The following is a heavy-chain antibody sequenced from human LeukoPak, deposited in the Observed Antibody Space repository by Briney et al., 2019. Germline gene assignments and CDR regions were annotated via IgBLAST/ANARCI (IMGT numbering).Heavy chain of an antibody. Sequence: ASVRVSCKASGYTFTGYYMHWVRQAPGQGLEWMGWINPNSGGTNYAQKFQGRVTMTRDTSISTAYMELSRLRSDDTAVYYCARDYYGGNSVVAFDIWGQGTMVTVSS. V-gene: IGHV1-2*02. J-gene: IGHJ3*02. CDR2: INPNSGGT. D-gene: IGHD4-23*01. CDR1: GYTFTGYY. CDR3: ARDYYGGNSVVAFDI.